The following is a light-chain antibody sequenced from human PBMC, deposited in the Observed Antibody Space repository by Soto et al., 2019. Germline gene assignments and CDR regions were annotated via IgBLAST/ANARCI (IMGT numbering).Light chain of an antibody. CDR2: DVS. V-gene: IGLV2-14*01. J-gene: IGLJ1*01. CDR1: SSDVGGYNY. Sequence: VLTQPASVSGSPGQSITIACTGTSSDVGGYNYVSWYQQHPGKAPKFMIYDVSNRPSGVSNRFSGSKSGNTASLTISGLQAEDEADYYCSSYTTSNTRQIVFGTGTKVTVL. CDR3: SSYTTSNTRQIV.